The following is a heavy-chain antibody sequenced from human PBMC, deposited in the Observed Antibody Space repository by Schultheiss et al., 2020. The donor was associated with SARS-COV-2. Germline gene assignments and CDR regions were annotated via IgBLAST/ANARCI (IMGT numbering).Heavy chain of an antibody. CDR3: ARDRSIAARPDAFDI. CDR1: GFTFSGSA. D-gene: IGHD6-6*01. CDR2: IWYDGSNK. Sequence: GESLKISCAASGFTFSGSAMHWVRQAPGKGLEWVAVIWYDGSNKYYADSVKGRFTISRDNSKNTLYLQMNSLRAEDTAVYYCARDRSIAARPDAFDIWGQGTMVTVSS. J-gene: IGHJ3*02. V-gene: IGHV3-33*08.